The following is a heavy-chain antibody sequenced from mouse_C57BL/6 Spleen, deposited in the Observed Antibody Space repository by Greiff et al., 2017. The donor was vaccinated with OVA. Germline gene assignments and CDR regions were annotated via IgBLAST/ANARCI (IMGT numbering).Heavy chain of an antibody. CDR3: AREIHYFDY. J-gene: IGHJ2*01. V-gene: IGHV3-6*01. CDR2: ISYDGSN. CDR1: GYSITSGYY. Sequence: VQLQQSGPGLVKPSQSLSLTCSVTGYSITSGYYWNWIRQFPGNKLEWMGYISYDGSNNYNPSLKNRISITRDTSKNQFFLKLNSVTTEDTATYYWAREIHYFDYWGQGTTLTVSS.